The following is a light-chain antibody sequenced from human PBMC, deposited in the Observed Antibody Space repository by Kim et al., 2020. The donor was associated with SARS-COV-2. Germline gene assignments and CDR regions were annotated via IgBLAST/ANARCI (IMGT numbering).Light chain of an antibody. V-gene: IGKV1-8*01. Sequence: SASTGDRVTITCRASQGISSYLAWYQQKPGKAPKLLIYAASTLQSGVPSRFSGSGSGTDFTLTISCLQSEDFATYYCQQYYSYPTFGGGTKVEIK. CDR1: QGISSY. CDR3: QQYYSYPT. CDR2: AAS. J-gene: IGKJ4*01.